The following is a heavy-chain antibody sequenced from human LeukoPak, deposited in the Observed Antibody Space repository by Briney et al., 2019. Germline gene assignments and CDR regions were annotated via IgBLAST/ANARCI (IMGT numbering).Heavy chain of an antibody. CDR3: AKDLYCSGGSCYGDNWFDP. J-gene: IGHJ5*02. CDR1: GFTFSSYG. CDR2: IRSDGSTK. D-gene: IGHD2-15*01. Sequence: GGSLRLSFAASGFTFSSYGMHWVRQAPGMGLEWVAFIRSDGSTKYYADSVKGRFTISRDNSKNTVYLQMNSLRAEDTAVYYCAKDLYCSGGSCYGDNWFDPWGQGTPVTVSS. V-gene: IGHV3-30*02.